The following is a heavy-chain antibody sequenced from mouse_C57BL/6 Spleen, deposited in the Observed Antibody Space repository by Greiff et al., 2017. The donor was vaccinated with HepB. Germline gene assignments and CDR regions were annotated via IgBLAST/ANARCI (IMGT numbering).Heavy chain of an antibody. V-gene: IGHV5-17*01. CDR3: ARGIYDGYYHDY. D-gene: IGHD2-3*01. CDR1: GFTFSDYG. CDR2: ISSGSSTI. Sequence: VQLKESGGGLVKPGGSLKLSCAASGFTFSDYGMHWVRQAPEKGLEWVAYISSGSSTIYYADTVKGRFTISRDNAKNTLFLQMTSLRSEDTAMYYCARGIYDGYYHDYWGQGTTLTVSS. J-gene: IGHJ2*01.